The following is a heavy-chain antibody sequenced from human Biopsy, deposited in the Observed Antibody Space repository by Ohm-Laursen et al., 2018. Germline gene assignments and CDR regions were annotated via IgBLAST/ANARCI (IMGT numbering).Heavy chain of an antibody. D-gene: IGHD3-10*01. CDR1: GYSFTGYY. CDR2: ITPNRGAT. CDR3: ARGGVVPTVTRFDP. J-gene: IGHJ5*02. Sequence: GSSVKVSCKASGYSFTGYYIHWVRQAPGQGLEWMGWITPNRGATKYAQKFQGRVTMSRDTSITTVYLELNTLRSDDTAVYYCARGGVVPTVTRFDPWGQGTQVTVSS. V-gene: IGHV1-2*02.